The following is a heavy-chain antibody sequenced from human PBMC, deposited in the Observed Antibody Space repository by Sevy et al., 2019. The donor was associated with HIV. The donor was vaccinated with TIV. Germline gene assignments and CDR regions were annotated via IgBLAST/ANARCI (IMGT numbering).Heavy chain of an antibody. CDR1: GFTFSRYS. V-gene: IGHV3-30*04. CDR3: ALERLSSDVAEYFQN. CDR2: ISFDASNK. Sequence: GGSLRLSCAASGFTFSRYSMHWVRQAPGKGLEWVATISFDASNKHYADSGKGRFTFSRDNFQNSLFLQMNSLRPEDTAVYYCALERLSSDVAEYFQNWGQGTLVTVSS. J-gene: IGHJ1*01. D-gene: IGHD1-1*01.